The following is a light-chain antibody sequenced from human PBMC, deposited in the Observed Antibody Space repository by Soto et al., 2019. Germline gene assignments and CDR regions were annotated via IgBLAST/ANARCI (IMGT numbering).Light chain of an antibody. J-gene: IGKJ2*01. CDR3: QQYNSLPYT. V-gene: IGKV1-5*01. CDR2: DAS. Sequence: DIQMTQSPSTLSASVGDRVTITCRASQSISGWLAWYQQRPGKAPKLLIYDASSLESGVPSRFGGTSSGTEFSLTISSLQPDDFATYYCQQYNSLPYTFGQGTKLEIK. CDR1: QSISGW.